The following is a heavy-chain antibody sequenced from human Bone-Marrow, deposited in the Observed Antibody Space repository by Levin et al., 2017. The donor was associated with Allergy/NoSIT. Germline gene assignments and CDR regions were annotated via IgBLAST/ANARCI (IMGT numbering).Heavy chain of an antibody. CDR2: IYYSGST. Sequence: PSETLSLTCTVSGGSISSYYWSWIRQPPGKGLEWIGYIYYSGSTNYNPSLKSRVTISVDTSKNQFSLKLSSVTAADTAVYYCARAQFSITGTTYFDYWGQGTLVTVSS. CDR1: GGSISSYY. D-gene: IGHD1/OR15-1a*01. CDR3: ARAQFSITGTTYFDY. J-gene: IGHJ4*02. V-gene: IGHV4-59*01.